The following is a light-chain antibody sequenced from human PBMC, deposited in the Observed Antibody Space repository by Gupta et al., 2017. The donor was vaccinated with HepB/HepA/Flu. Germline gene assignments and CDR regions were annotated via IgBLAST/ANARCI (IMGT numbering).Light chain of an antibody. J-gene: IGKJ2*01. CDR3: QQSYSTPYA. V-gene: IGKV1-39*01. CDR2: SAS. CDR1: QSISTY. Sequence: IQMTQSPSSLSPSIGDRVTITCRTSQSISTYLNWYQQKPGKAPNLLIYSASSLQSGVPSRFSGSGSGTXFTLTIXSLQPEDFATYYCQQSYSTPYAFGXGTKLEI.